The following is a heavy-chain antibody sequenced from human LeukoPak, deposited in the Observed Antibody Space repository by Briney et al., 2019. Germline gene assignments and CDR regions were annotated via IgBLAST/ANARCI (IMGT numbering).Heavy chain of an antibody. D-gene: IGHD1-20*01. CDR2: IYHSGST. J-gene: IGHJ4*02. Sequence: SETLSLTCAVSGGSISSSNWWSWVRQPPGKGLEWIGEIYHSGSTNYNPSLKSRVTISVDKSKNQFSLKLSSVTAADTAVYYCARYNWNDSLYYFDYWGQGTLVTVSS. CDR3: ARYNWNDSLYYFDY. V-gene: IGHV4-4*02. CDR1: GGSISSSNW.